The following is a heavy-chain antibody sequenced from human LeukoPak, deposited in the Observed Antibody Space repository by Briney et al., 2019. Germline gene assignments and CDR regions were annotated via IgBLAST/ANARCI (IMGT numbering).Heavy chain of an antibody. Sequence: TGGSLRLSCAASGFTFSSYSMNWVRQAPGRGLEWVSSISTSSSYIYYADSVKGRFTISRDNAKNSLYLQMNSLRVEDTAVYYCARPSNEGQWLVGQGVDYWGQGTLITVSS. CDR3: ARPSNEGQWLVGQGVDY. CDR2: ISTSSSYI. J-gene: IGHJ4*02. D-gene: IGHD6-19*01. V-gene: IGHV3-21*01. CDR1: GFTFSSYS.